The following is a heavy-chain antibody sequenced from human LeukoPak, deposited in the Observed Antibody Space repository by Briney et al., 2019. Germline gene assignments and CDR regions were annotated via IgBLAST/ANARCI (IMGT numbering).Heavy chain of an antibody. D-gene: IGHD1-20*01. Sequence: GGSLRLSCAASGFTFSSYAMHWVRQAPGKGLEWVAVISYDGSSKYYADSVKGRFTISRDNSKNTLYLQMNSLRAEDTAVYYCARVLSHNWNDVGAFDIWGQGTMVTVSS. CDR3: ARVLSHNWNDVGAFDI. CDR2: ISYDGSSK. V-gene: IGHV3-30-3*01. CDR1: GFTFSSYA. J-gene: IGHJ3*02.